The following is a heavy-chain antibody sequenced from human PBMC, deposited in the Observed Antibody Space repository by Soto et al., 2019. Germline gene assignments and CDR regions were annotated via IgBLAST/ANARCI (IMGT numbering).Heavy chain of an antibody. CDR2: ISPSGTT. D-gene: IGHD3-10*01. Sequence: SETLSLTCAVYGGSFSNNYWTWFRQPPGKGLEWIGEISPSGTTKYIPSLKSRGTISVDTSRKQFFLKVTSVSAADTAVYYCATSLWFGTQPEIWGPGTMVTVSS. CDR3: ATSLWFGTQPEI. CDR1: GGSFSNNY. J-gene: IGHJ4*02. V-gene: IGHV4-34*01.